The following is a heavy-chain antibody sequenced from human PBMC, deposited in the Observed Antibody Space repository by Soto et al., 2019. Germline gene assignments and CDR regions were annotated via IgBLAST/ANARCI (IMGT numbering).Heavy chain of an antibody. CDR3: ASGVPAPLNWFDP. V-gene: IGHV4-38-2*01. CDR1: WYSLRSGYY. Sequence: SVTLSLTCAVSWYSLRSGYYLGWLRPPPGKGLEWIGSIYHSGSTYYNPSLKSRVTISVDTSKNQFSLKLSSVTAADTAVYYCASGVPAPLNWFDPWGQGTLVTV. J-gene: IGHJ5*02. CDR2: IYHSGST. D-gene: IGHD2-2*01.